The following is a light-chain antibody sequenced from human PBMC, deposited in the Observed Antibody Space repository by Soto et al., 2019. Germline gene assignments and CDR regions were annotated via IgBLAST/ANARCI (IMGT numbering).Light chain of an antibody. J-gene: IGKJ1*01. CDR3: QHYNYWPPKT. CDR2: GAY. V-gene: IGKV3-15*01. CDR1: QSVGNN. Sequence: EIVMTQSPATLSVSPGERTTLSCRASQSVGNNLAWYQQKPGQAPRLLIYGAYTRATGIPARFSGSGSGTDFTLTISSLQSEDFAVYYCQHYNYWPPKTFGQGTKVAMK.